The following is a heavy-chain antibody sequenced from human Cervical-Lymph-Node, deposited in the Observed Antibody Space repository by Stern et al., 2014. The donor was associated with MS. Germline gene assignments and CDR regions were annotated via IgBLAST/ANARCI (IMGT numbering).Heavy chain of an antibody. CDR2: ISYDGNKK. Sequence: VQLLQSGGGVVQPGRSLRLSCAASGFIFDLYGMHWVRQAPGKGLEWVALISYDGNKKYYADSVKGRFIISRDSSKNALYVQLNSLRPGDTAIYYCAKDRDQFSRGGAMDVWGRGTTVTVSS. CDR3: AKDRDQFSRGGAMDV. J-gene: IGHJ6*02. V-gene: IGHV3-30*18. D-gene: IGHD3-10*01. CDR1: GFIFDLYG.